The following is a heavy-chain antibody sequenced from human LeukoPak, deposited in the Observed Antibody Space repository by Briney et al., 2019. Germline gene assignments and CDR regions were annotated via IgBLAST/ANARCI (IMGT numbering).Heavy chain of an antibody. Sequence: GGSLGLSCAASGFTFSSYAMSWVRQAPGKGLEWVSAISGSGGSTYYADSVKGRFTISRDNSKNTLYLQMNSLRAEDTAVYYCAKDPKGYSYGYGEGIFDYWGQGTLVTVSS. D-gene: IGHD5-18*01. CDR2: ISGSGGST. J-gene: IGHJ4*02. CDR1: GFTFSSYA. V-gene: IGHV3-23*01. CDR3: AKDPKGYSYGYGEGIFDY.